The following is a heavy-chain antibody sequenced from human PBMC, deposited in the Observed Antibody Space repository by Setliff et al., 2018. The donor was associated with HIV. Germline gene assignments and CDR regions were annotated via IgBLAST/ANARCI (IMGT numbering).Heavy chain of an antibody. Sequence: GGSLRLSCAASGFTFSSYWMSWVRQAPGKGLEWVANIKYDGSEKYYVGSVKGRFTISRDNAKNSLYLQMNSLRAEDTAVYYCARDVSWRVRTYIDYWGQGALVTVSS. CDR2: IKYDGSEK. J-gene: IGHJ4*02. CDR3: ARDVSWRVRTYIDY. V-gene: IGHV3-7*01. CDR1: GFTFSSYW. D-gene: IGHD3-3*01.